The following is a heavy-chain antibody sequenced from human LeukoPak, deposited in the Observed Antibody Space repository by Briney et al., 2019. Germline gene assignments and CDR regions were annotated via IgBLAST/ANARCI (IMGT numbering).Heavy chain of an antibody. CDR3: AGPYSSGYYNY. Sequence: SETLSLTCTVSGGSISSYYWSWIRQPAGKGLEWIGRVYTSGSTNYNPSLKSRVTVSVDTSKNQFSLKLSSVTAADTAVYYCAGPYSSGYYNYWGQGTLVTVSS. D-gene: IGHD3-22*01. J-gene: IGHJ4*02. CDR1: GGSISSYY. V-gene: IGHV4-4*07. CDR2: VYTSGST.